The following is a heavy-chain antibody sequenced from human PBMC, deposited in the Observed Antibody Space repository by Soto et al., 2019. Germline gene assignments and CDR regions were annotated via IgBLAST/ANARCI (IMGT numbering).Heavy chain of an antibody. J-gene: IGHJ6*02. Sequence: GGSLRLSCAASGFTFSSYGMHWVRQAPGKGLEWVAVISYDGSNKYYADSVKGRFTISRDNSKNTLYLQMNSLRAEDTAVYYCAKDYSYGKEEYGMDVWGQGTTVTVSS. V-gene: IGHV3-30*18. D-gene: IGHD5-18*01. CDR2: ISYDGSNK. CDR1: GFTFSSYG. CDR3: AKDYSYGKEEYGMDV.